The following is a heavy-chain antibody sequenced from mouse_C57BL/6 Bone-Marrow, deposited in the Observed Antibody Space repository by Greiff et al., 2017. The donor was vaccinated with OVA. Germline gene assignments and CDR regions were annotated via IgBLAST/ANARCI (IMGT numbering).Heavy chain of an antibody. D-gene: IGHD1-1*01. CDR1: GYAFSSSW. CDR2: IYPGDGDT. J-gene: IGHJ4*01. Sequence: VQLQQSGPELVKPGASVKISCKASGYAFSSSWMNWVKQRPGQGLEWIGRIYPGDGDTNYNGKFKGKATLTADKSSSTAYMQLSSLTSEDSAVYVCARSHYYGSSYYAMDYWGQGTSVTVSS. V-gene: IGHV1-82*01. CDR3: ARSHYYGSSYYAMDY.